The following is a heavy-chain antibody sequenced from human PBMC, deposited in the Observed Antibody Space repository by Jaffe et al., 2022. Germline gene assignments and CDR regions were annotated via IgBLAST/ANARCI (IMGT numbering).Heavy chain of an antibody. CDR2: IYHSGST. CDR1: GYSISSGYY. J-gene: IGHJ5*02. CDR3: ARGVAMVPFNWFDP. Sequence: QVQLQESGPGLVKPSETLSLTCAVSGYSISSGYYWGWIRQPPGKGLEWIGSIYHSGSTYYNPSLKSRVTISVDTSKNQFSLKLSSVTAADTAVYYCARGVAMVPFNWFDPWGQGTLVTVSS. D-gene: IGHD5-18*01. V-gene: IGHV4-38-2*01.